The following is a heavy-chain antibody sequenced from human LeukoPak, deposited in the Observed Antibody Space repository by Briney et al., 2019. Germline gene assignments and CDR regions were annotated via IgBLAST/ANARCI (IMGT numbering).Heavy chain of an antibody. CDR3: ARDPGLMVRGSRRGYDGNYYYMDV. Sequence: PSETLSLTCTVSGGSISSYYWSWIRQPAGKGLEWIGHIYSSGSTNYNPSLKSRVTISVDTSKNQFSPKLGSVTAADTAVYYCARDPGLMVRGSRRGYDGNYYYMDVWGKGTTVTISS. V-gene: IGHV4-4*07. CDR1: GGSISSYY. CDR2: IYSSGST. J-gene: IGHJ6*03. D-gene: IGHD3-10*01.